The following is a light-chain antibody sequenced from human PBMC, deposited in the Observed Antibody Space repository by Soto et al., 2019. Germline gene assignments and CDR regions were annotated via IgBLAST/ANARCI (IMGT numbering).Light chain of an antibody. Sequence: DIQMTQSPSTLSASVGDRVTITCRASQSISSWLAWYQQKPGNAPKLLIYDASTLEGGVPSRFSGSGSGTEFTLTISSLQPDDFATYYCQQYNSYSTTLGQGTRLEI. CDR3: QQYNSYSTT. J-gene: IGKJ5*01. V-gene: IGKV1-5*01. CDR1: QSISSW. CDR2: DAS.